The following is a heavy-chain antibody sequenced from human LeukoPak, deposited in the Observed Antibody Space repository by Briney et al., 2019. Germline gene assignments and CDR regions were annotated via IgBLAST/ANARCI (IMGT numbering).Heavy chain of an antibody. V-gene: IGHV6-1*01. D-gene: IGHD4-11*01. Sequence: SQTLSLTCAISGDSVSSNSAAWNWIRQSPSRGLEWLGRTYYSSKWYTDYAVSVTSRITINPDTSKNQFSLQLNSVTPKDTAVYYCARDKDYSIDHWGQGNLVTVSS. CDR3: ARDKDYSIDH. CDR2: TYYSSKWYT. CDR1: GDSVSSNSAA. J-gene: IGHJ4*02.